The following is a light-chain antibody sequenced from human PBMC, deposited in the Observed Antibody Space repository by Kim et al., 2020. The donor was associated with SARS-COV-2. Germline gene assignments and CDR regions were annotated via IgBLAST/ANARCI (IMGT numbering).Light chain of an antibody. J-gene: IGLJ2*01. CDR2: QDS. CDR3: KAWDMSTVV. V-gene: IGLV3-1*01. CDR1: KLGDQY. Sequence: SYEPTQPPSVSVSPGQTASITCSGDKLGDQYACWYQQKPGQSPVLVIYQDSKRPSGIPERFSGSNSGNTATLTISGTQAMDEADYYCKAWDMSTVV.